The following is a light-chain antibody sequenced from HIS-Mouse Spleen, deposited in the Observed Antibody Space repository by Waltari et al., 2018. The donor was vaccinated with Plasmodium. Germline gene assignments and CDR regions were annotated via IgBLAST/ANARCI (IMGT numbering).Light chain of an antibody. CDR1: SRYVGGYNY. Sequence: QSALTQPRSVSGSPGQSVPISCTGTSRYVGGYNYVSCYQQHPGNAPNLMIYDVSKRPSGVPDRFSGSKSGNTASLTISGLQAEDEADYYCCSYAGSYTYVFGTGTKVTVL. V-gene: IGLV2-11*01. CDR3: CSYAGSYTYV. J-gene: IGLJ1*01. CDR2: DVS.